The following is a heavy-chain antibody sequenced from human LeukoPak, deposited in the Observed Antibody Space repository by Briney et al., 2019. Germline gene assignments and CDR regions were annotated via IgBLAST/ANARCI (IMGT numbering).Heavy chain of an antibody. D-gene: IGHD2-15*01. CDR3: TRDRYCSGGNCYFDAFDM. J-gene: IGHJ3*02. Sequence: PGGSLRLSCTASGLTFGDYAMNWVRQAPGKGLEWMGFIRSKANGGTTEYAASVKGRFTISRDDSKSIAYLQMKSLKTEDTAMYFCTRDRYCSGGNCYFDAFDMWGQGTMVTVSS. V-gene: IGHV3-49*04. CDR1: GLTFGDYA. CDR2: IRSKANGGTT.